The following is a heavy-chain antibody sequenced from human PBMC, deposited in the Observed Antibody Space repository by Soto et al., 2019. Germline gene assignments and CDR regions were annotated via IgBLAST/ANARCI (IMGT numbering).Heavy chain of an antibody. CDR2: INHSGST. Sequence: SETLSLTCAVYGGSFSGYYWSWIRQPPGKGLEWIGEINHSGSTNYNPSLKSRVTISVDTSKNQFSLKLSSVTAADTAVYYCARGSAAGTKSPFDYWGQGTLVTVSS. J-gene: IGHJ4*02. CDR3: ARGSAAGTKSPFDY. D-gene: IGHD6-13*01. V-gene: IGHV4-34*01. CDR1: GGSFSGYY.